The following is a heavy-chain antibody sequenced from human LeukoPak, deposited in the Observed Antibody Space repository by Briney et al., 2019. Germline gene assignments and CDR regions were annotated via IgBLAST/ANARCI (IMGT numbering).Heavy chain of an antibody. V-gene: IGHV4-30-2*01. D-gene: IGHD2-15*01. J-gene: IGHJ5*02. CDR3: VRGRGMSRFDP. CDR1: GGSTSNGVYC. Sequence: PSQTLCLSCAVSGGSTSNGVYCWSWVRQQPGECLGWLGYNYHSGSTSHNPSLRGRVTISVDRPKNQFTLKLSAETAADTSVYYFVRGRGMSRFDPWGQGTLVTVSS. CDR2: NYHSGST.